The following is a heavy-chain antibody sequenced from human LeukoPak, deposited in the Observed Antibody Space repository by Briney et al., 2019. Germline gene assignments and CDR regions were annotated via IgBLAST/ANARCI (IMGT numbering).Heavy chain of an antibody. V-gene: IGHV4-59*01. CDR1: GGSISSYY. D-gene: IGHD3-10*01. CDR2: IYYSGST. CDR3: ARCYGSGSPFDY. J-gene: IGHJ4*02. Sequence: SETLSLTCTVSGGSISSYYWSWIRQPPGKGLEWIGYIYYSGSTNYNPSLKSRVTISVDTSKNQFSLKLSSVTAADTAVYYCARCYGSGSPFDYWGQGTLVTVSS.